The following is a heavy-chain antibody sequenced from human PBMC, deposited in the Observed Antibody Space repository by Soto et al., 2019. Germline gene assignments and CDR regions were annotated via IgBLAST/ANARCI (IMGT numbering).Heavy chain of an antibody. J-gene: IGHJ4*02. CDR3: TATTDTSDFHY. V-gene: IGHV3-21*06. Sequence: GSLRLSCKASGFTFSSHSMNWVRQAPGKGLEWVSSISSRSGYIYYADSVRGRFTISRDNAKNSLYVQLNSLRAEDTAVYYCTATTDTSDFHYWGQGTLVTVSS. CDR1: GFTFSSHS. CDR2: ISSRSGYI. D-gene: IGHD4-17*01.